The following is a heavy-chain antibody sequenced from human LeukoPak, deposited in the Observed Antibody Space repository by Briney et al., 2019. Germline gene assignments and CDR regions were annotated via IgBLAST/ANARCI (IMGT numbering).Heavy chain of an antibody. CDR3: AREPFFGVVDTAFDY. V-gene: IGHV3-23*01. J-gene: IGHJ4*02. Sequence: PGGSLRLSCTASGFTFSSYFMTWVRQARGKGLEWVSTISGGGSITYYADSVKGRFTISRDKSRNTLYLQMNSLRGEDTAVYYCAREPFFGVVDTAFDYWGQGTLVTVSS. CDR1: GFTFSSYF. CDR2: ISGGGSIT. D-gene: IGHD3-3*01.